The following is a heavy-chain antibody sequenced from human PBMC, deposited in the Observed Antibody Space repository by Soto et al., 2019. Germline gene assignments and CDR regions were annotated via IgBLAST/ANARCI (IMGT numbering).Heavy chain of an antibody. D-gene: IGHD6-13*01. Sequence: QVQLVQSGAEVKKPGSSVKVSCKASGGTFSSYAISWVRQAPGQGLEWMGGIIPIFGTANYAQKFQGRVTITADESTSTAYMELSSLRSEDKAVYYWARPRTPHSTNYYFDYWGQGTLVTVSS. CDR3: ARPRTPHSTNYYFDY. V-gene: IGHV1-69*01. J-gene: IGHJ4*02. CDR2: IIPIFGTA. CDR1: GGTFSSYA.